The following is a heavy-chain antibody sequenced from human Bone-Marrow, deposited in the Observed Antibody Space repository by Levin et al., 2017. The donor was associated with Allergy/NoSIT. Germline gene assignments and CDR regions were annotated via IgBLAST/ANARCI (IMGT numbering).Heavy chain of an antibody. V-gene: IGHV3-66*01. CDR3: ARKILGIDAFDI. CDR2: IYSDGTT. Sequence: PGESLKISCAASGFTVSDHYMSWVRQAPGKGLEWVSVIYSDGTTYYADSVKGGFSISRNIPENTLYLQMNRLTVEDTAIYFCARKILGIDAFDIWGQGTLVTVSS. D-gene: IGHD7-27*01. J-gene: IGHJ3*02. CDR1: GFTVSDHY.